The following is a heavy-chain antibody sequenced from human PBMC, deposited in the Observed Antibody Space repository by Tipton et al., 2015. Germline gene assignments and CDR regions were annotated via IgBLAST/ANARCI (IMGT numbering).Heavy chain of an antibody. Sequence: TLSLTCTVSGGSISSSSYYWAWIRQPPGKGLEWIGSISHSGNTYYNPSLKSRVTMSRDTSKNQFSLKLTSVTAADTAVYYCACQDYDSLTRDYQTVDYWGQGTLVIVSA. CDR2: ISHSGNT. D-gene: IGHD3-9*01. V-gene: IGHV4-39*07. CDR3: ACQDYDSLTRDYQTVDY. J-gene: IGHJ4*02. CDR1: GGSISSSSYY.